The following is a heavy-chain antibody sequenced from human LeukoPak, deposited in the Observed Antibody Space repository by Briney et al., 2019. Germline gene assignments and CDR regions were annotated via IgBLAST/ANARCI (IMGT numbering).Heavy chain of an antibody. D-gene: IGHD6-13*01. Sequence: SETLSLTCTVSGGSISSGGYYWSWIRQHPGKGLEWIGYIYYSGSTYYNPSLKSRVTISVDTSKNQFSLKLSSVTAADTAVYYCARHMAGYSSSWYVFDYWGQGTLVTVSS. CDR3: ARHMAGYSSSWYVFDY. J-gene: IGHJ4*02. CDR2: IYYSGST. V-gene: IGHV4-31*03. CDR1: GGSISSGGYY.